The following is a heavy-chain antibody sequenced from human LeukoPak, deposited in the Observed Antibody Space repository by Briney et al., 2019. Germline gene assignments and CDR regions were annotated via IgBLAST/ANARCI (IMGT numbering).Heavy chain of an antibody. Sequence: LVKVSCKASGGTFSSYAISWVRQAPGQGLEWMGGIIPIFGTANYAQKFQGRVTITADKSTSTAYMELSSLRSEDTAVYYCARDRTIDDILTLDYWGQGTLVTVSS. J-gene: IGHJ4*02. D-gene: IGHD3-9*01. CDR3: ARDRTIDDILTLDY. V-gene: IGHV1-69*06. CDR1: GGTFSSYA. CDR2: IIPIFGTA.